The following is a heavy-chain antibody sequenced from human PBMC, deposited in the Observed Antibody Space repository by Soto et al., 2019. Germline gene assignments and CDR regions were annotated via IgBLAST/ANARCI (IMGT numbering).Heavy chain of an antibody. V-gene: IGHV1-8*01. CDR3: ARGYDFKGMDV. CDR2: MNPNSGNT. D-gene: IGHD3-3*01. Sequence: ASGKVSCKASGYTFPSYDINWVRQATGQGLEWMGWMNPNSGNTGYAQKFQGRVTMTRNTSISTAYMELSSLRSEDTAVYYCARGYDFKGMDVWGQGTTVTVSS. CDR1: GYTFPSYD. J-gene: IGHJ6*02.